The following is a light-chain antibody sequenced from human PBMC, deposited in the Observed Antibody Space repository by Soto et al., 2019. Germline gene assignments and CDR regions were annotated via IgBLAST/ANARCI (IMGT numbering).Light chain of an antibody. J-gene: IGKJ1*01. CDR3: QQRTYWPWT. Sequence: EIVMTQSPATLSVSPGERATLSCRASQSVSSNLAWYQQKPGQAPRLLIYGASTRATGIPARFSGSGSGTDFTLTISNLEPEDFAVYYCQQRTYWPWTFGQGTKVDIK. V-gene: IGKV3-15*01. CDR2: GAS. CDR1: QSVSSN.